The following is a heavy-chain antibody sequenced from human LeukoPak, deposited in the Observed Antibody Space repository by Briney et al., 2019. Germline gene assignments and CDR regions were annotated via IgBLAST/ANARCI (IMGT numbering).Heavy chain of an antibody. CDR1: GFTFSSYS. Sequence: PGGSLRLSCAASGFTFSSYSMNWVRQAPGKGLEWVSSISSSSSYIYYADSVKGRFTISRDNAKNSLYLQMNSLRAEDTAVYYCARDSSGYSIDAFDIWGQGTMVTVSS. D-gene: IGHD3-22*01. J-gene: IGHJ3*02. CDR2: ISSSSSYI. CDR3: ARDSSGYSIDAFDI. V-gene: IGHV3-21*01.